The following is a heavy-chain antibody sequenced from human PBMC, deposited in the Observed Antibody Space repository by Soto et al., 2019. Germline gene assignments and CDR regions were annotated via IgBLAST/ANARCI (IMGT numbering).Heavy chain of an antibody. V-gene: IGHV6-1*01. CDR2: TYYRSNWSN. D-gene: IGHD3-22*01. CDR1: GDSVSSNSAT. Sequence: SQTLSLTCAISGDSVSSNSATWNWIRQSPSRGLEWLARTYYRSNWSNDYAVSVKSRITVNPDTSKNQFSLQLNSVTPEDTAVYYCARGFYFDSSAYPNFDSWGQVTLVTVSS. J-gene: IGHJ4*02. CDR3: ARGFYFDSSAYPNFDS.